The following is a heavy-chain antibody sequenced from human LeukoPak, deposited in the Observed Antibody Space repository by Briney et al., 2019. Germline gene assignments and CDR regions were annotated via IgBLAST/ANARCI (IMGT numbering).Heavy chain of an antibody. D-gene: IGHD3-22*01. CDR2: INWNGGST. CDR3: ARDFDYDSSGFYAFDI. CDR1: GFTFDDYG. V-gene: IGHV3-20*04. J-gene: IGHJ3*02. Sequence: GGSLRLSCAASGFTFDDYGMSWVRQAPGKGLEWVSGINWNGGSTGYADSVKGRFTISRDNAKNSLYLQMNSLRADDTALYYCARDFDYDSSGFYAFDIWGQGTMVTVSS.